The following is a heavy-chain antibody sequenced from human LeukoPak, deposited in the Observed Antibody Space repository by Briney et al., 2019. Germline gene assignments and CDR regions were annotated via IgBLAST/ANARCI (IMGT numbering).Heavy chain of an antibody. D-gene: IGHD2-2*01. CDR2: ISGAGGST. J-gene: IGHJ4*02. V-gene: IGHV3-23*01. CDR1: GFTFSSHA. Sequence: GGSLRLSCTASGFTFSSHAMSWVRQAPGKGLEWVSSISGAGGSTYYADSVKGRFTTSRDNAKNSLYLQMNSLRAEDTAVYYCARDSFLPDPDCSSTSCSDYWGQGTLVTVSS. CDR3: ARDSFLPDPDCSSTSCSDY.